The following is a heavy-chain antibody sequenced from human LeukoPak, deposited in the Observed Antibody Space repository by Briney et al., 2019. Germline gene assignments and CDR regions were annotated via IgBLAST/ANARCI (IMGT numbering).Heavy chain of an antibody. V-gene: IGHV3-48*03. D-gene: IGHD1-7*01. CDR2: ISSSGSTI. Sequence: GGSLRLSCAASGFTFSDYEMNWVRQAPGKGLEWVSYISSSGSTIYYADSLKGRFTISRDNAKNSLYLQMNSLRAEDTAIYYCARGPGGTTGEAFDYWGQGTLVTVSS. CDR3: ARGPGGTTGEAFDY. CDR1: GFTFSDYE. J-gene: IGHJ4*02.